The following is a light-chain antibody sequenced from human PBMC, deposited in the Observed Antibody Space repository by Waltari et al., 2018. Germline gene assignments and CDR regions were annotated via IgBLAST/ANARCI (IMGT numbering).Light chain of an antibody. CDR1: QVISNW. V-gene: IGKV1D-12*01. CDR2: ATS. Sequence: DIQMTQSPSSVSASVGDRVTITCRASQVISNWLAWYQQKPGKAPKLLIYATSSLQGGVPSRFSGSGSGTDFTLTISSLQTEDVALYYCQQYYSSPYTFGQGTKLEI. CDR3: QQYYSSPYT. J-gene: IGKJ2*01.